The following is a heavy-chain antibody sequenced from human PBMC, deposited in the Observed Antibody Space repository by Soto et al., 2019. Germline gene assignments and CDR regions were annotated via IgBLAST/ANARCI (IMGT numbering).Heavy chain of an antibody. Sequence: SETLSLTCTVSGGSISSSSYYWGWIRQPPGKGLEWIGSIYYSGSTYYNPSLKSRVTISVDTSKNQFSLKLSSVTAADTAVYYCARHCSSTSCYAGYYYGMDVWGQGTTVT. D-gene: IGHD2-2*01. CDR2: IYYSGST. CDR1: GGSISSSSYY. V-gene: IGHV4-39*01. CDR3: ARHCSSTSCYAGYYYGMDV. J-gene: IGHJ6*02.